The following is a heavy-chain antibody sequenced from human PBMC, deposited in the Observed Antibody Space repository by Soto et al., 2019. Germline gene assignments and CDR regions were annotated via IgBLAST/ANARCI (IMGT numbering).Heavy chain of an antibody. CDR1: GGYISSYY. Sequence: SETLCLTCTVSGGYISSYYWSWIRQPPGKGLEWIGYIYYSRSTNYNPSLKSRVPISVDTSKNQFSLKLSSVTAADTAVYYCARRYFGGDCCSDYGGQGTLVTVSS. J-gene: IGHJ4*02. D-gene: IGHD2-21*02. V-gene: IGHV4-59*01. CDR3: ARRYFGGDCCSDY. CDR2: IYYSRST.